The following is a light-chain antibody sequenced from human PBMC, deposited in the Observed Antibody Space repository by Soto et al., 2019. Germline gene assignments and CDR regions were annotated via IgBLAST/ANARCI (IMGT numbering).Light chain of an antibody. J-gene: IGKJ1*01. CDR2: RAS. V-gene: IGKV3-15*01. CDR1: QSLSGN. CDR3: QQYNNWPRT. Sequence: EIVMTQSPATLSVSPGERVTLSCRASQSLSGNLAWYQQKPGLAPRLLINRASTRATGIPARFSGSGSETEFTLTISSLQSEDFAVYYCQQYNNWPRTFGQGTKVAIK.